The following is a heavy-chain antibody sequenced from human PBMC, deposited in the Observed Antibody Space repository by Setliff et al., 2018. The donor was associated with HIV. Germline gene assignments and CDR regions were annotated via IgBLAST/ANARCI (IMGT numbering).Heavy chain of an antibody. Sequence: SETLSLTCTVSGGSISSGGYYWSWIRQHPGKGLEWIGYIYYSGSTNYNPSLKSRVTISVDTSKNQFSLKLSSVTAADTAVYYCARGAPYYDILTGYYSYYYYYMDVWGKGTTVTVSS. V-gene: IGHV4-61*08. D-gene: IGHD3-9*01. J-gene: IGHJ6*03. CDR3: ARGAPYYDILTGYYSYYYYYMDV. CDR1: GGSISSGGYY. CDR2: IYYSGST.